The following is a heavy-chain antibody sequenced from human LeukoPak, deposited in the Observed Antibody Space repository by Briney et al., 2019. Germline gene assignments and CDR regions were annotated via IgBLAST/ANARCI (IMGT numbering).Heavy chain of an antibody. V-gene: IGHV1-2*02. CDR2: INPNSGGT. CDR3: ARGGYYGSGSYWWFDP. J-gene: IGHJ5*02. CDR1: GYTFTGYY. D-gene: IGHD3-10*01. Sequence: ASVKVSCKASGYTFTGYYMHWVRQAPGQGLEWMGWINPNSGGTNYAQKFQGRVTMTRNTSISTAYMELSSLRSEDTAVYYCARGGYYGSGSYWWFDPWGQGTLVTVSS.